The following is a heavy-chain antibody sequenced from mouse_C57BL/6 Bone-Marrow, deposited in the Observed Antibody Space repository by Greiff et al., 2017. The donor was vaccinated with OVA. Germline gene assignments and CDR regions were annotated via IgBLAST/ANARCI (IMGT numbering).Heavy chain of an antibody. CDR2: IYPSDSET. V-gene: IGHV1-61*01. Sequence: QVQLQQPRAELVRPGSSVKLSCKASGYTFTSYWMDWVKQRPGQGLEWIGNIYPSDSETHYNQKFKDKATLTVDKSSSTAYMQLSSLTSEDSAVYYCARRGYPAWFAYWGQGTLVTVSA. D-gene: IGHD2-2*01. CDR3: ARRGYPAWFAY. J-gene: IGHJ3*01. CDR1: GYTFTSYW.